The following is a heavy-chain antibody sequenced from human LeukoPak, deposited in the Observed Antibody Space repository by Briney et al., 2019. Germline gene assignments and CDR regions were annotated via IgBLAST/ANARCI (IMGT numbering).Heavy chain of an antibody. J-gene: IGHJ6*03. CDR1: GFTFDDYG. D-gene: IGHD3-3*01. Sequence: GGSLRLSCAASGFTFDDYGMSWVRQAPGKGLEWVSGINWNGGSTGYADSVKGRFTISRDNAKNSLYLQMNSLRAEDTALYYCARLGLFVEWLLEDYYYYMDVWGKGTTVTVSS. CDR2: INWNGGST. V-gene: IGHV3-20*04. CDR3: ARLGLFVEWLLEDYYYYMDV.